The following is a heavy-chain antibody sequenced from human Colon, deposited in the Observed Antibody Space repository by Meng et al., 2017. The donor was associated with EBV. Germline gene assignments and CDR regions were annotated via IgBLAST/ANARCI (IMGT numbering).Heavy chain of an antibody. CDR3: ARSRWLLLQL. D-gene: IGHD3-22*01. Sequence: QVHLKQRGAVRLEPSDTLSCTRTVSGGPLSAFYLTWIRQSPAKELEWIREIDDSGNTIYNPSHKSRVTISGDTTKNQFSLNVSSVTAADTAVYYCARSRWLLLQLWGQGTLVTVSS. J-gene: IGHJ4*02. CDR2: IDDSGNT. CDR1: GGPLSAFY. V-gene: IGHV4-34*01.